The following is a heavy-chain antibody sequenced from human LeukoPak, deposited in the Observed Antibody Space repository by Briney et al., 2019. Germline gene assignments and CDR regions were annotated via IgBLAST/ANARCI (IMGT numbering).Heavy chain of an antibody. Sequence: GGSLRLSCAASGFSFSSFGMHWVRQAPGKGLEWVAVISYDGSNKYYADSVKGRFTISRDKSKNTLYLQLNSLRPEDTAVYYCAKDLSYSTDWPYFDSWGQGTLVTVSS. J-gene: IGHJ4*02. CDR3: AKDLSYSTDWPYFDS. D-gene: IGHD6-19*01. CDR2: ISYDGSNK. V-gene: IGHV3-30*18. CDR1: GFSFSSFG.